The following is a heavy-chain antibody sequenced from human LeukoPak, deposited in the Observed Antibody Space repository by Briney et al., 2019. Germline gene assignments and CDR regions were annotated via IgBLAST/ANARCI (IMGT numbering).Heavy chain of an antibody. D-gene: IGHD5-18*01. CDR3: ARGRCVDTAMGTVYYFDY. J-gene: IGHJ4*02. CDR1: GGSFSGYY. Sequence: PSETLSLTCAVYGGSFSGYYWSWIRQPPGKGLEWIGEINHSGSTNYNPSLKSRVTISVDTSKNQFSLKLSSVTAADTAVYYCARGRCVDTAMGTVYYFDYWGQGTLVTVSS. V-gene: IGHV4-34*01. CDR2: INHSGST.